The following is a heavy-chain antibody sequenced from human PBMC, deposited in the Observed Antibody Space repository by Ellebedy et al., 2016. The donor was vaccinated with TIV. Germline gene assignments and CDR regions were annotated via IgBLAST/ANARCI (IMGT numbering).Heavy chain of an antibody. J-gene: IGHJ6*02. V-gene: IGHV3-21*01. CDR2: IGSSSSYI. Sequence: GGSLRLSCAASGFTFSSYSMNWVRQAPGKGLEWVSSIGSSSSYIHYADSVKGRFTISRGNAKNSLYLQMNSLRAEDTAVYYCARDPGYYYYGMDVWGQGTTVTVSS. CDR3: ARDPGYYYYGMDV. CDR1: GFTFSSYS.